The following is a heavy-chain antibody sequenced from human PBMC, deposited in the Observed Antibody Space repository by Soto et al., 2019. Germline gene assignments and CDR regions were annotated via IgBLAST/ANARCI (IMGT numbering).Heavy chain of an antibody. Sequence: VGSLRLSCTASGFLFSSYGLHWVRQAPGKGLEWVGIVSYDGSDSYYADSVKGRFTISRDNSNKTMSLQMNSLRTEDTALYYCATFGIYDFWSGYLHRDAFDVWGQGTMVT. CDR2: VSYDGSDS. J-gene: IGHJ3*01. CDR1: GFLFSSYG. CDR3: ATFGIYDFWSGYLHRDAFDV. D-gene: IGHD3-3*01. V-gene: IGHV3-30*03.